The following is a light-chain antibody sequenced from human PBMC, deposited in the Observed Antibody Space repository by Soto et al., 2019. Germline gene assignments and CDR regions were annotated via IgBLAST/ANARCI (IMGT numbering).Light chain of an antibody. J-gene: IGLJ2*01. CDR1: SSDVGSYNL. V-gene: IGLV2-23*01. CDR3: CSHAGGVV. Sequence: QSALTQPASVSGSPGQSITISCTGTSSDVGSYNLVSWYQQHPGKAPKLMIYEGSKRPSGVSNRFSGSKSGNTASLTISGLQAEDEADYYCCSHAGGVVFGGGTKLTVL. CDR2: EGS.